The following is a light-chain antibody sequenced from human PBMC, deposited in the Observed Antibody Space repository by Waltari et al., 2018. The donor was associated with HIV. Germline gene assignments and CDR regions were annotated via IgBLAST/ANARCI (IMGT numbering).Light chain of an antibody. CDR1: NSNIGSNT. V-gene: IGLV1-44*01. CDR2: NNK. J-gene: IGLJ2*01. Sequence: QSVLTQPPSASGTPGQRVTISCSGSNSNIGSNTVNWYQQLPGTAPKLLIYNNKQRPSGVPDRIAGSKSGTSASLAISGLQSEDEADYYWAAWDDSLNGVVFGGGTKLTVL. CDR3: AAWDDSLNGVV.